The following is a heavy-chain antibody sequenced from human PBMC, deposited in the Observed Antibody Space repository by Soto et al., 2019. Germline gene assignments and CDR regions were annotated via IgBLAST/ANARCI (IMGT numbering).Heavy chain of an antibody. V-gene: IGHV3-74*01. CDR2: INSDGGST. Sequence: EVQLVESGGGLVQPGGSLRLSCAASGFTFSSYWMHWVRQAPGKGRVGVSRINSDGGSTSYADSVKGRFTISRDNAKNTLYLQMNSLRAEDTAVYYCVRTSLVVAAATREDYWGQGTLVTVSS. CDR1: GFTFSSYW. J-gene: IGHJ4*02. CDR3: VRTSLVVAAATREDY. D-gene: IGHD2-15*01.